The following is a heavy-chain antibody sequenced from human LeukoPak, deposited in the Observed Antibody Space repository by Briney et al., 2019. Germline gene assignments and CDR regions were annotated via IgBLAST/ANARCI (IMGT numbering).Heavy chain of an antibody. CDR2: IYHSGST. D-gene: IGHD3-10*01. V-gene: IGHV4-38-2*02. Sequence: SETLSLTCTVSGYSISSGYYWGWIRQPPGKGLEWIGSIYHSGSTYYNPSLKSRVTISVDTSKNQFSLKLSSVTAADTAVYYCARDQATRGDYYGSGSPAFFGYWGQGSLVTVSS. CDR1: GYSISSGYY. CDR3: ARDQATRGDYYGSGSPAFFGY. J-gene: IGHJ4*02.